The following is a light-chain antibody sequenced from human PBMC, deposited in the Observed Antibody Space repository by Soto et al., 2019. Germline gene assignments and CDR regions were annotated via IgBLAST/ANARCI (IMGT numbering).Light chain of an antibody. Sequence: PGERAALSCRASQSVTDTYLAWYQQKPGQAPRLIIYGTSIKATGISDRFTGSGSGTDFTLTISRLAPEDFAVYYCQQYGSSLVTFGGGTRVEI. CDR3: QQYGSSLVT. V-gene: IGKV3-20*01. J-gene: IGKJ4*01. CDR1: QSVTDTY. CDR2: GTS.